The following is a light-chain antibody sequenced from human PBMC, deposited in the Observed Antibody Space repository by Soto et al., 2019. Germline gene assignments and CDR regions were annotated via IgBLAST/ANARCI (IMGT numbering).Light chain of an antibody. J-gene: IGLJ3*02. CDR3: AAWDDSLNGWV. Sequence: QSVLTQPPSASGTPGQRVTISCSGSSSNIGSNTVNWYQQLPGTAPKLLIYSNNQRPSGVPDRFSGSKSGTSASLAISGLQSGDEADYYCAAWDDSLNGWVLGGGTKVNVL. CDR2: SNN. V-gene: IGLV1-44*01. CDR1: SSNIGSNT.